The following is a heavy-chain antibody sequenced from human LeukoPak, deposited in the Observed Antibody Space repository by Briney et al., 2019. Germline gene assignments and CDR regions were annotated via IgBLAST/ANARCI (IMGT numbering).Heavy chain of an antibody. J-gene: IGHJ4*02. Sequence: LETPSLTCTVSGGSISNNNYYWAWIRQPPGKGLECIGSIYYSGSPYYNPSLKSRVTISVDTSKNQFSLRLSSVTAADTAVYYCATWRTAKTGFDYWGQGTLVTVSS. CDR2: IYYSGSP. CDR1: GGSISNNNYY. CDR3: ATWRTAKTGFDY. D-gene: IGHD1-1*01. V-gene: IGHV4-39*05.